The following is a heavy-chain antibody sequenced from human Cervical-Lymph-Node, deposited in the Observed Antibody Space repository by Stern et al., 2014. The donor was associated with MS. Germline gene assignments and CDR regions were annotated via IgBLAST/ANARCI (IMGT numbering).Heavy chain of an antibody. CDR1: GGSISGYY. V-gene: IGHV4-59*01. CDR2: VYYSGKT. CDR3: ARDSTAWSPSFDY. D-gene: IGHD1-1*01. J-gene: IGHJ4*02. Sequence: QVQLQESGPGLVKPSETLSLTCAVSGGSISGYYWNWIRQSPGKGLEWIGSVYYSGKTNYNPSLNGRVTISLDTSKSQFSLRLSSVTAGDTAVYYCARDSTAWSPSFDYGGQGTLVTVSS.